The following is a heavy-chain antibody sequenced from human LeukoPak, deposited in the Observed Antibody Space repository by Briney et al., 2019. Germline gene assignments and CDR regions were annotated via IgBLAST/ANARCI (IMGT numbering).Heavy chain of an antibody. CDR3: ARGYCTSSSCYNDY. Sequence: GSLRLPCATSGFTFSSYAFHWVRQAPGKGLEWVATMSFDVNNKYYADSVRGRFTISRDNSKNTLYLQMNSLRAEDTAVYSCARGYCTSSSCYNDYWGQGTLVTVSS. D-gene: IGHD2-2*02. CDR2: MSFDVNNK. J-gene: IGHJ4*02. V-gene: IGHV3-30*04. CDR1: GFTFSSYA.